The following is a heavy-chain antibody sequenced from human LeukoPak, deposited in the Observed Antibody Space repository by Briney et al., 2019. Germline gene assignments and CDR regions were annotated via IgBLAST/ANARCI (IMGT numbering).Heavy chain of an antibody. CDR2: MNPNSGNT. V-gene: IGHV1-8*01. CDR1: GYTFTSYD. CDR3: ARDVVGFGESPRLYYYYYGMDV. Sequence: ASVKVSCKASGYTFTSYDINWVRQATGQGLEWMGWMNPNSGNTGYAQKFQGRVTMTRNTSISTAYMELSRLRSDDTAVYYCARDVVGFGESPRLYYYYYGMDVWGQGTTVTVSS. D-gene: IGHD3-10*01. J-gene: IGHJ6*02.